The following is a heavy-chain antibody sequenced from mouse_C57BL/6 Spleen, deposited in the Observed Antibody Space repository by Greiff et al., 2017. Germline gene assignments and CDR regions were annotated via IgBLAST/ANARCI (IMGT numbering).Heavy chain of an antibody. V-gene: IGHV1-64*01. Sequence: QVQLKQPGAELVKPGASVKLSCKASGYTFTSYWMHWVKQRPGHGLEWIGMIHPNSGSTNYNEKFKSKATLTVDKSSSTAYMQRSSLTSEDSAVYYCARWGDAMDYWGQGTSVTVSS. J-gene: IGHJ4*01. CDR2: IHPNSGST. CDR3: ARWGDAMDY. CDR1: GYTFTSYW.